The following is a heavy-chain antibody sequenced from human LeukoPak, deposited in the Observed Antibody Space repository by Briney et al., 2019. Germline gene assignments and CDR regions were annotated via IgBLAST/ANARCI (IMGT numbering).Heavy chain of an antibody. CDR1: GYTFTSYY. V-gene: IGHV1-46*01. D-gene: IGHD4-23*01. CDR3: AREKGTDYGGNSERLQH. Sequence: ASVKVSCKASGYTFTSYYMHWVRQAPGQGLEWTGIINPSGGSTSYAQKFQGRVTMTRDTSTSTVYMELSSLRSEDTAVYYCAREKGTDYGGNSERLQHWGQGTLVTVSS. CDR2: INPSGGST. J-gene: IGHJ1*01.